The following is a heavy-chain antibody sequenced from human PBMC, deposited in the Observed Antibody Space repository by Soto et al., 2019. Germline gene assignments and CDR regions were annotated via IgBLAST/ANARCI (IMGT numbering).Heavy chain of an antibody. Sequence: LQLQETGPGLVKPSETLSLTCTVSGASIRSSGYYWGWIRQLPGKGLEWLGSIYYTGNTYYRASLKSRVSISVDTSKPQFSMKLSSVTAADTAVYYCVRPAIVGGVSWGQGILVTVSS. V-gene: IGHV4-39*01. CDR1: GASIRSSGYY. J-gene: IGHJ5*02. D-gene: IGHD1-26*01. CDR2: IYYTGNT. CDR3: VRPAIVGGVS.